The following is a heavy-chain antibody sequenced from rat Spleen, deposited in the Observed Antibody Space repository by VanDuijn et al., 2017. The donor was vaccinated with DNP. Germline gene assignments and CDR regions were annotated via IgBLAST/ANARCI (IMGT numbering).Heavy chain of an antibody. CDR2: ISYDGSST. CDR1: GFTFSDYN. J-gene: IGHJ2*01. Sequence: EVQLVESGGGLVQPGRSLKLSCAASGFTFSDYNMAWVRQAPKKGLEWVATISYDGSSTYYRDSVKGRFTISRDNAKSTLYLQMDSLRSEDTATDYCARQEGYYFDYWGQGVMVTVSS. D-gene: IGHD1-11*01. CDR3: ARQEGYYFDY. V-gene: IGHV5-7*01.